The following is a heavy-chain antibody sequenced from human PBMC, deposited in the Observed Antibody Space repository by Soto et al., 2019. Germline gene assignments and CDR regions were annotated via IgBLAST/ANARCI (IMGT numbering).Heavy chain of an antibody. Sequence: QVQLVESGGGVVQPGMSLRLSCAASGFTFGTYAMHWVRQAPGKGPEWVAFVSYDGSNQYYADSVKGRFTISRDNSKNTLYLQMNSLRAEDTAVYFCARDRRGLDDSWGQGTLVTVSS. CDR3: ARDRRGLDDS. CDR2: VSYDGSNQ. J-gene: IGHJ4*02. V-gene: IGHV3-30-3*01. D-gene: IGHD3-16*01. CDR1: GFTFGTYA.